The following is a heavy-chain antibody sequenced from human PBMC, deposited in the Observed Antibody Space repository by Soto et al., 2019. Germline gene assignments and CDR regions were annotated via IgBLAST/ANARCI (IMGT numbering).Heavy chain of an antibody. V-gene: IGHV2-5*02. J-gene: IGHJ3*01. CDR2: IYWDDDK. D-gene: IGHD6-6*01. CDR3: AHRQFSSTWHDAHDV. Sequence: SGPTLVNPTETLTLTCTFSGFSLSARGEAVGWIRQPPGKALEWLAIIYWDDDKHYSPSLRTTFSITKDTSKNQVVLTMTNMDPVDTATYFCAHRQFSSTWHDAHDVWGPGTMVTGSS. CDR1: GFSLSARGEA.